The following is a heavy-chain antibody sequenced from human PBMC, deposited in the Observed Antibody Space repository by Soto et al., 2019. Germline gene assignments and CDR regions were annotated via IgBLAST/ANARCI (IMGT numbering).Heavy chain of an antibody. D-gene: IGHD3-3*01. Sequence: QVQLQESGPGLVKPSQTLSLTCTVSGGSISSGDYYWSWIRQPPGKGLEWIGYIYYSGSTYYNPSLKSRVTISVDTSKNPCSLKLSSVTAADTAVYYCATSYPSFGVVNWFDPWGQGTLVTVSS. CDR3: ATSYPSFGVVNWFDP. CDR1: GGSISSGDYY. J-gene: IGHJ5*02. CDR2: IYYSGST. V-gene: IGHV4-30-4*01.